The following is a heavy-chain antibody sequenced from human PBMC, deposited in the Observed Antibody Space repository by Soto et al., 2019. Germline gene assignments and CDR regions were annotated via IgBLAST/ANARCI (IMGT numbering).Heavy chain of an antibody. Sequence: QVQLVQSGAEVKKPGASVKVSCKVSGFTFSAYYIYWVRQAPGQGLEWIGWINPNSGGTNNAQKFQGRVTMTRDTSTSTVYMELSALIPDDTAVYYCARSLLDEYSSSWRSAYYGMDVWGQGTTVTVSS. J-gene: IGHJ6*02. CDR2: INPNSGGT. CDR1: GFTFSAYY. CDR3: ARSLLDEYSSSWRSAYYGMDV. V-gene: IGHV1-2*02. D-gene: IGHD6-13*01.